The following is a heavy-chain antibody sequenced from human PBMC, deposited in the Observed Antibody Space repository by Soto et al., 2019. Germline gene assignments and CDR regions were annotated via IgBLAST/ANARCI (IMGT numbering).Heavy chain of an antibody. D-gene: IGHD3-3*01. V-gene: IGHV4-4*02. Sequence: QVQLQESGPGLVKASGTLSLTCAVSGGSISSSNWWRWVRQPPGKGLEWIGEIYHGGSTNYNPSLKSRVTISVDKSKNQFSLKPGSVTAADTAVYYRARSQYYDFWSGYYPYYFDYWGQGTLVTVSS. CDR3: ARSQYYDFWSGYYPYYFDY. CDR1: GGSISSSNW. CDR2: IYHGGST. J-gene: IGHJ4*02.